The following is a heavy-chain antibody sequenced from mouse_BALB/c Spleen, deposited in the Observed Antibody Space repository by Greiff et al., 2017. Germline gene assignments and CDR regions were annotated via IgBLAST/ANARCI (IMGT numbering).Heavy chain of an antibody. Sequence: EVKLVESGPSLVKPSQTLSLTCSVTGDSITSGYWNWIRKFPGNKLEYMGYISYSGSTYYNPSLKSRISITRDTSKNQYYLQLNSVTTEDTATYYCARSTTVVATPLDYWGQGTTLTVSS. D-gene: IGHD1-1*01. CDR2: ISYSGST. J-gene: IGHJ2*01. CDR3: ARSTTVVATPLDY. CDR1: GDSITSGY. V-gene: IGHV3-8*02.